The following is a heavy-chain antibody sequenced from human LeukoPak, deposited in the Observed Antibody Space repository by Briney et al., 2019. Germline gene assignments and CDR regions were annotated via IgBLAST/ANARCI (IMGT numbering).Heavy chain of an antibody. D-gene: IGHD3-10*01. CDR2: INHSGST. CDR3: ASRYYYGSGSFGY. J-gene: IGHJ4*02. V-gene: IGHV4-34*01. CDR1: GGSFSGYY. Sequence: SETLSLTCAVYGGSFSGYYWSWIRQPPGKGLEWIGEINHSGSTNYSPSLKSRVTISVDTSKNQFSLKLSSVTAADTAVYYCASRYYYGSGSFGYWGQGTLVTVSS.